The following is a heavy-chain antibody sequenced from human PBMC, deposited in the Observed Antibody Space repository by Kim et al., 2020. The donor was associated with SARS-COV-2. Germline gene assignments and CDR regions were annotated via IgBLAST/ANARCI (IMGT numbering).Heavy chain of an antibody. CDR2: IDPSDSYT. Sequence: GESLKISCKGSGYSFTSYWISWVRQMPGKGLEWMGRIDPSDSYTNYSPSFQGHVTISADKSISTAYLQWSSLKASDTAIYYCARLSYSSSWYSRWFDPWGKGTLVTVSS. D-gene: IGHD6-13*01. CDR1: GYSFTSYW. CDR3: ARLSYSSSWYSRWFDP. V-gene: IGHV5-10-1*01. J-gene: IGHJ5*02.